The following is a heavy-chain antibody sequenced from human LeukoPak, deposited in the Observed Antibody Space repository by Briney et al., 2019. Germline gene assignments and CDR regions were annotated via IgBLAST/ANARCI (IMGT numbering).Heavy chain of an antibody. Sequence: AGGSLRLSCAASGFTFSSYAMSWVRQAPGKGLEWVSAISGSGGSTYYADSVKGRFTISRDNSKNTLYLQMNSLRAEDTAVYYCARRQPRPYGMDVWGQGTTVTVSS. CDR1: GFTFSSYA. CDR2: ISGSGGST. CDR3: ARRQPRPYGMDV. V-gene: IGHV3-23*01. D-gene: IGHD1-1*01. J-gene: IGHJ6*02.